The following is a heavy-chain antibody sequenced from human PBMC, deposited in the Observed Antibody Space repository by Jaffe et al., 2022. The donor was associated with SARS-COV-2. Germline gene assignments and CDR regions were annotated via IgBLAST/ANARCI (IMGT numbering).Heavy chain of an antibody. D-gene: IGHD6-19*01. CDR3: ASTVAGNFDY. Sequence: QVQLVESGGGVVQPGRSLRLSCAASGFTFSSYAMHWVRQAPGKGLEWVAVISYDGSNKYYADSVKGRFTISRDNSKNTLYLQMNSLRAEDTAVYYCASTVAGNFDYWGQGTLVTVSS. J-gene: IGHJ4*02. V-gene: IGHV3-30-3*01. CDR2: ISYDGSNK. CDR1: GFTFSSYA.